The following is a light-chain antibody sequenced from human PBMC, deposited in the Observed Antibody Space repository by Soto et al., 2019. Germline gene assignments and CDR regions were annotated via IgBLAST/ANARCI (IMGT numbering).Light chain of an antibody. CDR2: GAS. CDR1: QTVSSN. CDR3: QQYNNWPPFT. Sequence: EVVMTQSPATLSVSPGESATLSCRASQTVSSNLAWYQHKPGQAPRLLVYGASTRATGSPARFSGSGSGTDFTLTINNLQSEDSAVYFFQQYNNWPPFTSGPGTKVDI. V-gene: IGKV3-15*01. J-gene: IGKJ3*01.